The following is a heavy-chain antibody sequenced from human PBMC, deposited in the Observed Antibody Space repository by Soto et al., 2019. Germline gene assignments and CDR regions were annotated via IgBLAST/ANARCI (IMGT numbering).Heavy chain of an antibody. V-gene: IGHV4-31*03. CDR3: ARVRGLWFGEPQYYFDY. Sequence: SETLSLTCTVSGGSISSGGYYWSWIRQHPGKGLEWIGYIYYSGSTYYNPSLKSRVTTSVDTSKNQFSLKLSSVTAADTAVYYCARVRGLWFGEPQYYFDYWGQGTLVTVSS. CDR2: IYYSGST. D-gene: IGHD3-10*01. CDR1: GGSISSGGYY. J-gene: IGHJ4*02.